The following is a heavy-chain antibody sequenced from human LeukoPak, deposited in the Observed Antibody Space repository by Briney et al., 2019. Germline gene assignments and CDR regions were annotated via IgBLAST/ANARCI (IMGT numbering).Heavy chain of an antibody. J-gene: IGHJ4*02. CDR2: INIDGSQR. CDR3: ARDPGWGALDY. D-gene: IGHD3-16*01. CDR1: GFSFSSTW. Sequence: GGSLRLSCAASGFSFSSTWMTWVRQTPGKGLELVSNINIDGSQRYHAYSVEGRFTISRDNVKNTLYLQMNSLRVEDTAVYYCARDPGWGALDYWGQGALVIVSS. V-gene: IGHV3-7*03.